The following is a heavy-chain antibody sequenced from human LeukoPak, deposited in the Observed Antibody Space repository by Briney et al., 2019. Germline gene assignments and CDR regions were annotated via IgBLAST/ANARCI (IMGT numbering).Heavy chain of an antibody. J-gene: IGHJ4*02. CDR3: ATDRGWRTSGYYLYYFEY. CDR2: IKHDGSEK. Sequence: GGSLRLSCAASGFIFTNYFMSWVRQAPGKGLEWVASIKHDGSEKYYVDSVRGRFTISRDNSKNSLYLQMSSLRAEDTAVYYCATDRGWRTSGYYLYYFEYWGQGTLVTFSS. D-gene: IGHD3-3*01. V-gene: IGHV3-7*01. CDR1: GFIFTNYF.